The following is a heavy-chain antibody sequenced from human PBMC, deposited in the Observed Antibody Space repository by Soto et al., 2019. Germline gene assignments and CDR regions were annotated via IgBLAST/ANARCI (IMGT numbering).Heavy chain of an antibody. CDR2: TYCRSKWYN. CDR1: GYSVSGNSAA. D-gene: IGHD6-19*01. CDR3: AREFPSYESSDSYFDY. J-gene: IGHJ4*02. V-gene: IGHV6-1*01. Sequence: HTLSLTFAISGYSVSGNSAAWNWIRQSPSRGLEWLGRTYCRSKWYNDYSVAVKSRITVTPDTSKNQFSLHLKSVTPEHTAVYYCAREFPSYESSDSYFDYWGQGALVTASS.